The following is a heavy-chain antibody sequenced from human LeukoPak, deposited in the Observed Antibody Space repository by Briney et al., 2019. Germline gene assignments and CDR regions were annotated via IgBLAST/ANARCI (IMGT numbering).Heavy chain of an antibody. CDR1: GFTFSSSW. J-gene: IGHJ4*02. CDR3: ARDSSSWVAAGD. D-gene: IGHD6-6*01. Sequence: GGSLRLSCAASGFTFSSSWMHWVRQVPGKGLVWVSRINTDGDTTSYADSVKGRFTISRDNAKNTLYLQMNSLRAEDTAIYYCARDSSSWVAAGDWGQGTLVTVSS. V-gene: IGHV3-74*01. CDR2: INTDGDTT.